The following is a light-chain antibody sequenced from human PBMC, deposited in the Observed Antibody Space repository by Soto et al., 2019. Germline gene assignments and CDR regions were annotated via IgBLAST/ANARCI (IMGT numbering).Light chain of an antibody. V-gene: IGLV2-14*03. CDR3: SSYTTSNTRQIV. CDR1: SSDFGGYNY. Sequence: SVLTQPSSVSGSPGHSITISCTGTSSDFGGYNYVSWYQHHPGKAPKLMIFDVSNRPSGVSNRFSGSKSGNTASLNISGLQREDEADYYCSSYTTSNTRQIVFGTGTKVTV. J-gene: IGLJ1*01. CDR2: DVS.